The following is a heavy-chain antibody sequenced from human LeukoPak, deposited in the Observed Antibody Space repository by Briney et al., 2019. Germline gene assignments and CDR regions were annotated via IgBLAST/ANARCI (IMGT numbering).Heavy chain of an antibody. CDR3: ARDGVYSGYDYYFDY. CDR2: TYYSGST. J-gene: IGHJ4*02. V-gene: IGHV4-59*01. CDR1: GGSISSYY. Sequence: SETLSLTCTVSGGSISSYYWSWIRQPPGKGLEWIGYTYYSGSTNYNPSLKSRVTISVDTSKNQFSLKLSSVTAADTAVYYCARDGVYSGYDYYFDYWGQGTLVTVSS. D-gene: IGHD5-12*01.